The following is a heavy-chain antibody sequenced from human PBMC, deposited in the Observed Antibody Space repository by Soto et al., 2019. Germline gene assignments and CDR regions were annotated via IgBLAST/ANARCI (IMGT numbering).Heavy chain of an antibody. J-gene: IGHJ4*02. Sequence: SVTVSCKASGGTFSSYAISWVRQAPGQGLEWMGGIIPIFGTANYAQKFQGRVTITADESMSTAYMELSSLRSEDTAVYYCARLGGQIAVAAPIWGQGTLVTVS. CDR3: ARLGGQIAVAAPI. D-gene: IGHD6-19*01. CDR1: GGTFSSYA. V-gene: IGHV1-69*13. CDR2: IIPIFGTA.